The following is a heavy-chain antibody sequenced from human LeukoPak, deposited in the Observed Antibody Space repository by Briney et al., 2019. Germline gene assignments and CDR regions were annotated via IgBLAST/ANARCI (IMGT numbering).Heavy chain of an antibody. CDR1: GFTFSSYS. CDR2: ISSSGVYI. Sequence: TGGSLRLSCAASGFTFSSYSMNWVRQAPGKRLEWVSSISSSGVYIYYADSAKGRFTISRDNAKNSLYLQMNSLRAEDTAVYYCARDINGDYDGYYYGMDVWGQGTTVTVSS. J-gene: IGHJ6*02. D-gene: IGHD4-17*01. CDR3: ARDINGDYDGYYYGMDV. V-gene: IGHV3-21*01.